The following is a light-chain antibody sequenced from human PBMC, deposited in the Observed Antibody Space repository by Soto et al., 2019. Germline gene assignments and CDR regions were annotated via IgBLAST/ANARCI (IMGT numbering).Light chain of an antibody. V-gene: IGKV1-5*03. CDR3: RQYNTFPLT. J-gene: IGKJ4*01. Sequence: DIQMTPSPSTLSASVVDRVTITCRASQTISTWLAWYQQKPGKAPNLLIYKASSLESGVPSRFSGSGSGTEFTLTISSLQPDDFATYYCRQYNTFPLTFGGGTKVDIK. CDR1: QTISTW. CDR2: KAS.